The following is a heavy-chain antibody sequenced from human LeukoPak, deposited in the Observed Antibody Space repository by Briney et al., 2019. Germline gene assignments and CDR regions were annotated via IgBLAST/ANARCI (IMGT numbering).Heavy chain of an antibody. CDR2: ISAHNGNT. J-gene: IGHJ4*02. V-gene: IGHV1-18*01. CDR1: GYTFTSYG. CDR3: ARDNAQIAAAGTLLGDY. D-gene: IGHD6-13*01. Sequence: EASVKVSCMASGYTFTSYGISWVRQAPGQGLEWIGWISAHNGNTNYAQKLQGRVSMTTDTSTSTAYMALRSLRSDDTAVYYCARDNAQIAAAGTLLGDYWGQGTLVTVSS.